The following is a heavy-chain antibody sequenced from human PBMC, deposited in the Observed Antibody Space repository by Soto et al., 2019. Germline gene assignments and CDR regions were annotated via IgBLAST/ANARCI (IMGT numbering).Heavy chain of an antibody. V-gene: IGHV1-8*01. CDR3: ARAGKLRNFGSGYYIGY. D-gene: IGHD3-3*01. CDR1: GYTFTSYD. J-gene: IGHJ4*02. CDR2: MNPNSGNT. Sequence: ASVKVSCKASGYTFTSYDINWVRQATGQGLEWMGWMNPNSGNTGYAQKFQGRVTMTRNTSISTAYMELSSLRSEDTAVYYCARAGKLRNFGSGYYIGYWGQGPLVTVS.